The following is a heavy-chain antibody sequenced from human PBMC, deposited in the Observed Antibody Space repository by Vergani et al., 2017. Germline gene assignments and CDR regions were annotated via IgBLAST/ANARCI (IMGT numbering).Heavy chain of an antibody. V-gene: IGHV5-51*01. D-gene: IGHD6-19*01. Sequence: EVQLVQSGAEVKKPGESLKISCKGSGYSFSDYWIGCVRQMPGKGLEWMGIIYPTDSDTRYSPSFQGQVTISADKSISTAYLQWSSLKASDTAMYYSARPPFDDRSSGFDNWGQETLVTVSS. CDR2: IYPTDSDT. CDR1: GYSFSDYW. CDR3: ARPPFDDRSSGFDN. J-gene: IGHJ4*01.